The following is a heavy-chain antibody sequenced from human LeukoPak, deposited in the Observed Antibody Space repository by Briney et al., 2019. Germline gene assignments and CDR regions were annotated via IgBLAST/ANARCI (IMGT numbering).Heavy chain of an antibody. D-gene: IGHD3-22*01. CDR1: GFTFDDYA. V-gene: IGHV3-9*01. J-gene: IGHJ4*02. CDR2: ISWNSGSI. Sequence: PGGSLRLSCAASGFTFDDYAMHWVRQAPGKGLEWVSGISWNSGSIGYADSVKGRFTISRDNAKNSLYLQMNSLRAEDTALYYRAKDPAQYYYDRSGYYDYWGQGTLVTVSS. CDR3: AKDPAQYYYDRSGYYDY.